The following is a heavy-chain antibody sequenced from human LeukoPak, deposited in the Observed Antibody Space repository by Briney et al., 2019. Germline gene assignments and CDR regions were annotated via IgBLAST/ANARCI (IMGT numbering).Heavy chain of an antibody. CDR1: GYTFTSYD. D-gene: IGHD3-3*01. J-gene: IGHJ6*02. CDR3: ASLDFWSGYSNGMDV. Sequence: ASVKVSCKASGYTFTSYDINWVRQATEQGLEWMGWMNPNSGNTGYAQKFQGRVTMTRNTSISTAYMELSSLRSEDTAVYYCASLDFWSGYSNGMDVWGQGTTVTVSS. CDR2: MNPNSGNT. V-gene: IGHV1-8*01.